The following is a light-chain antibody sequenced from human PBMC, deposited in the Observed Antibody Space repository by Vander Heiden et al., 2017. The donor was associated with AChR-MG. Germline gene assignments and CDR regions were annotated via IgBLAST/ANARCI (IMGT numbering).Light chain of an antibody. J-gene: IGLJ3*02. Sequence: QSVLTEPPSASGPPGQRVTISCSGSSSNIGSNTVNGYQQLPGTAPKLLIYSNNQRPSGVPDRFSGSKSGTSASLAISGLQSEDEADYYCAAWDDSLNAVFGGGTKLT. CDR1: SSNIGSNT. CDR3: AAWDDSLNAV. V-gene: IGLV1-44*01. CDR2: SNN.